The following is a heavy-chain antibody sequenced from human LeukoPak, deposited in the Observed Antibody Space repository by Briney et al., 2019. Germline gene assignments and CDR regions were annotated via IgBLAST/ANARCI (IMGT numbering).Heavy chain of an antibody. V-gene: IGHV3-23*01. CDR1: GFTFSNYV. CDR3: ARGDTYCGGDCYSSLDY. CDR2: ISGSGDST. Sequence: PGGSLRLSCAASGFTFSNYVMSWVRQAPGKGLEWVSGISGSGDSTYYADSVKGRFTISRDNSKNTLYLQMNSLRAEDTAVYYCARGDTYCGGDCYSSLDYWGQGTLVTVSS. D-gene: IGHD2-21*02. J-gene: IGHJ4*02.